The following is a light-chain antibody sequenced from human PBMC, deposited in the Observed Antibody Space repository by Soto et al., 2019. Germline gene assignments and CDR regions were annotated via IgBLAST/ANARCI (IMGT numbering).Light chain of an antibody. CDR2: VNNDGSH. V-gene: IGLV4-69*01. CDR3: QTWGAGIQV. Sequence: QSVLTQSPSASASLGASVKLTCTLSSGHSSSAIAWHQQQPEKGPRYLMKVNNDGSHIKGDGIPDRFSGSSSGAERYLTISSLQSEDEADYYCQTWGAGIQVFGGGTQLTVL. CDR1: SGHSSSA. J-gene: IGLJ7*01.